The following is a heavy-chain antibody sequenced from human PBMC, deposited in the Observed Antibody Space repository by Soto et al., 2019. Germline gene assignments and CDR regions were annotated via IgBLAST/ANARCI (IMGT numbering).Heavy chain of an antibody. Sequence: PSETLSLTCTVSGGSISSYYWSWIQQPPGKGLEWIGYIYYSGSTNYNPSLKSRVTISVDTSKNQFSLKLSSVTAADTAVYYCARHKLDYGAYGYXDYWGQGTLVTVSS. D-gene: IGHD4-17*01. V-gene: IGHV4-59*08. CDR1: GGSISSYY. CDR2: IYYSGST. CDR3: ARHKLDYGAYGYXDY. J-gene: IGHJ4*02.